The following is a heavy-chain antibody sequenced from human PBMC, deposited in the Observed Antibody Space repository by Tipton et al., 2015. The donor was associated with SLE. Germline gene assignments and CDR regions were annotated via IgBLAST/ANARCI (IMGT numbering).Heavy chain of an antibody. J-gene: IGHJ4*02. CDR3: ARVHRGPLDY. CDR1: GGSFSGYY. D-gene: IGHD1-14*01. Sequence: TLSLTCAVYGGSFSGYYWSWIRQPPGKGLEWIGEINQSGSTNYNPSLKSRVTISLDTSKNQFSLKLSSVTAADTAVYYCARVHRGPLDYWGQRTLVTVSS. CDR2: INQSGST. V-gene: IGHV4-34*01.